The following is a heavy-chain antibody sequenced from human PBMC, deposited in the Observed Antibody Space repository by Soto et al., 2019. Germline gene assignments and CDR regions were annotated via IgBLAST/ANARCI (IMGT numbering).Heavy chain of an antibody. CDR3: AKPSYHYDSSGYYPPYYYYGMDV. J-gene: IGHJ6*02. Sequence: PGGSLRLSCAASGFTFSSYGMHWVRQAPGKGLEWVAVISYDGSNKYYADSVKGRFTISRDNSKNTLYLQMNSLRAEDTAVYYCAKPSYHYDSSGYYPPYYYYGMDVWGQGTTVTVSS. D-gene: IGHD3-22*01. V-gene: IGHV3-30*18. CDR2: ISYDGSNK. CDR1: GFTFSSYG.